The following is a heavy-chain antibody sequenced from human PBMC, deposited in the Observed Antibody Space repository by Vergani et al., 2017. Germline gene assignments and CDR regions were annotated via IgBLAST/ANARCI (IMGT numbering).Heavy chain of an antibody. D-gene: IGHD6-19*01. CDR2: IYYSGST. J-gene: IGHJ4*02. CDR3: ARHRLRSSGWYDPFDY. CDR1: GGSISSSSYY. Sequence: QLQLQESGPGLVKPSEPLSLTCTVSGGSISSSSYYWGWIRQPPGKGLEWIGSIYYSGSTYYNPSLKSRVTISVDTSKNQFSLKLSSVTAADTAVYYCARHRLRSSGWYDPFDYWGQGTLVTVSS. V-gene: IGHV4-39*01.